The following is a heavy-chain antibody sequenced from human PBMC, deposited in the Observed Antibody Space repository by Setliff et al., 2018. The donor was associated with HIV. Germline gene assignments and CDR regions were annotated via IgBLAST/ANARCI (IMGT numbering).Heavy chain of an antibody. CDR1: GYFFNNYG. V-gene: IGHV1-18*01. Sequence: ASVKVSCKASGYFFNNYGIAWVRQAPGQGLEWMGWISGFNGNKNYAQILQGRVTVTTDTSTSTAYMELRSLRSDDTAVYYCARAGGFCNAATCLRGYDAFDIWGQGTTVTVSS. CDR3: ARAGGFCNAATCLRGYDAFDI. J-gene: IGHJ3*02. CDR2: ISGFNGNK. D-gene: IGHD2-15*01.